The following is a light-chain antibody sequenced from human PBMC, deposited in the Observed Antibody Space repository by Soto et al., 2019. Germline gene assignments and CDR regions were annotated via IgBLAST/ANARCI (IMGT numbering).Light chain of an antibody. V-gene: IGLV2-8*01. CDR2: EVS. CDR1: SSDVGGYNY. CDR3: ASYTGSDTLV. J-gene: IGLJ2*01. Sequence: QSALTQPPSASGSPVQSVTISCTGTSSDVGGYNYVSWYQQHPGKAPKLMIYEVSKRPSGVPDRLPGSKSGNTASLTVSGLQVEDEAYYYYASYTGSDTLVFGGRTKLTFL.